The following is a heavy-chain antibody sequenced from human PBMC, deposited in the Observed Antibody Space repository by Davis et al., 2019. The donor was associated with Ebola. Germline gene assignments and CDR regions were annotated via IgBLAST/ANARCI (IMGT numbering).Heavy chain of an antibody. D-gene: IGHD2-15*01. CDR1: GGSISSSSYY. CDR2: IYYSGST. CDR3: ARRRAATYYFDY. Sequence: GSLRLSCTVSGGSISSSSYYWGWIRQPPGKGLEWIGSIYYSGSTYYNPSLKSRVTISVDTSKNQFSLKLSSVTAADTAVYYCARRRAATYYFDYWGQGTLVTVSS. J-gene: IGHJ4*02. V-gene: IGHV4-39*01.